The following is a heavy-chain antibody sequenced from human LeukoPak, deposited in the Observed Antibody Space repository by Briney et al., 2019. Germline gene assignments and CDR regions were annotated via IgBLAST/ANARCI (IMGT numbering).Heavy chain of an antibody. J-gene: IGHJ4*02. CDR1: GGSINSYY. CDR2: IYYSGST. V-gene: IGHV4-59*12. CDR3: ARGLVTHVGLWNY. D-gene: IGHD3-3*01. Sequence: SETLSLTCTVSGGSINSYYWSWIRQPPGKGLEWIGYIYYSGSTYYNPSLKSRVTISLDTSKNHFSLKLSSVTAADTAVYYCARGLVTHVGLWNYWGQGSLVTVSS.